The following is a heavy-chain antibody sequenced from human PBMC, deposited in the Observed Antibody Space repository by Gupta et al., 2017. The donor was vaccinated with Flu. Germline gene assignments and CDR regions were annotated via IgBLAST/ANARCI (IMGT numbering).Heavy chain of an antibody. V-gene: IGHV3-21*01. CDR3: ARSWGVQQDYFDP. Sequence: FSSYSMNWVRQAPGKGLEWVSSISSSSSYIYYADSVKGRFTISRDNAKNSLYLQMNSLGAEDTAIYYCARSWGVQQDYFDPWGQGTLVTVSS. J-gene: IGHJ5*02. CDR2: ISSSSSYI. CDR1: FSSYS. D-gene: IGHD3-16*01.